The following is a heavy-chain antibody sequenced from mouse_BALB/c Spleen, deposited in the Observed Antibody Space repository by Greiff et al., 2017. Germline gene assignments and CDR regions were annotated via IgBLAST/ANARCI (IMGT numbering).Heavy chain of an antibody. CDR2: INPSNGRT. CDR3: ARTGKYGNSEAMDY. Sequence: QVQLQQPGAELVKPGASVKLSCKASGYTFTSYWMHWVKQRPGQGLEWIGEINPSNGRTNYNEKFKSKATLTVDKSSSTAYMQLSSLTSEDSAVYDCARTGKYGNSEAMDYWGQGTSVTVSS. V-gene: IGHV1S81*02. J-gene: IGHJ4*01. D-gene: IGHD2-10*02. CDR1: GYTFTSYW.